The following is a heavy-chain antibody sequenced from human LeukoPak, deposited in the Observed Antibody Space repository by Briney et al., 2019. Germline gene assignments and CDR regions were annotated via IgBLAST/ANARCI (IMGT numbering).Heavy chain of an antibody. CDR2: INGSGGST. V-gene: IGHV3-23*01. CDR1: GFTFSSYA. J-gene: IGHJ6*04. D-gene: IGHD3-9*01. Sequence: GGSLRLSCAASGFTFSSYAMSWVRQAPGKGLEWVSAINGSGGSTYYADSVKGRFTISRDNSKNTLYLQMNSLRAEDTAVYYCAKDWLLGYYYGMDVWGKGTTVTVSS. CDR3: AKDWLLGYYYGMDV.